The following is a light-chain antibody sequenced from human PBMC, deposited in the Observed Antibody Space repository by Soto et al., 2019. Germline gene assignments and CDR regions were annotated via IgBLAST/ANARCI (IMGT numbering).Light chain of an antibody. CDR2: QTS. CDR3: QQYNNWPRT. Sequence: EILFTHSPATLSSFPFDIVTLSCMSSQYINTRLAWYQHRPGQAPRLLIYQTSLRAAGIPARFSGSGSGTEFTLIIDSLQSEDFAVYYCQQYNNWPRTFGQGTKVDIK. J-gene: IGKJ1*01. V-gene: IGKV3D-15*01. CDR1: QYINTR.